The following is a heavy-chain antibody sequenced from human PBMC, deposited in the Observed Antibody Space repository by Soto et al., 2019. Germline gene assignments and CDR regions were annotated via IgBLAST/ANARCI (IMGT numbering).Heavy chain of an antibody. Sequence: SETLYLTCTVSGGSISSGDYYWSWIRPPPGKGLEWIGYIYYSGSTYYNPSLKSRVTISVDTSKNQFSLKLSSVTAADTAVYYCARELVTGTTRVYYYYGMDVWGQGTTVTVS. CDR2: IYYSGST. CDR1: GGSISSGDYY. J-gene: IGHJ6*02. CDR3: ARELVTGTTRVYYYYGMDV. D-gene: IGHD1-7*01. V-gene: IGHV4-30-4*01.